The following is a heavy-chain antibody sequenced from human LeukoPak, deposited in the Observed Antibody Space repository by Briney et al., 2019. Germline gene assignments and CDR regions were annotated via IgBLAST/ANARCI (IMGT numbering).Heavy chain of an antibody. CDR3: AKDPASYYDSSGHQDY. D-gene: IGHD3-22*01. CDR1: GFTFSDSY. J-gene: IGHJ4*02. V-gene: IGHV3-11*04. Sequence: GGSLRLSCAASGFTFSDSYMSWIRQAPGKGLEWVSYISRSGSITYYADSVKGRFTISRDNSKNTLYLQMNSLRAEDTAVYYCAKDPASYYDSSGHQDYWGQGTLVTVSS. CDR2: ISRSGSIT.